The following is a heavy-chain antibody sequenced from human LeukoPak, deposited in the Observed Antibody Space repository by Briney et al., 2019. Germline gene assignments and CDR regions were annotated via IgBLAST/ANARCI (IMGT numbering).Heavy chain of an antibody. CDR3: AREDYYYYYGMDV. J-gene: IGHJ6*02. Sequence: ASVKVSCKASGYTFTGYYMHWVRQAPGQGLEWMGWINPNSGGTNYAQKFQGRVTMTRDTSISTAYMELSRLRSDDTAVYYCAREDYYYYYGMDVWGQGTTVTVSS. CDR1: GYTFTGYY. CDR2: INPNSGGT. V-gene: IGHV1-2*02.